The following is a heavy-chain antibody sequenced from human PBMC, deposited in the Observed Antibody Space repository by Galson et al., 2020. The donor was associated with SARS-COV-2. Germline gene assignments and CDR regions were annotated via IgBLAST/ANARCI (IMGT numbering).Heavy chain of an antibody. J-gene: IGHJ6*03. CDR2: IYYSGST. V-gene: IGHV4-59*08. D-gene: IGHD3-10*01. Sequence: SKTLSFTVTASGGSITGYYWSWTRQPPGKGLECIGYIYYSGSTYYNPSLKSRVTISVDTSKNQFSLKLSSVTAADTAVYYCARQTLVGSYSYMDIWGKGTTVTVSS. CDR3: ARQTLVGSYSYMDI. CDR1: GGSITGYY.